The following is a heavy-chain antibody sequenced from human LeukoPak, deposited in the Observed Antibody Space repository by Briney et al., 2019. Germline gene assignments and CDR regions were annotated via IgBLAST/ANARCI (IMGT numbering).Heavy chain of an antibody. V-gene: IGHV3-21*01. D-gene: IGHD2-2*01. J-gene: IGHJ3*02. CDR2: ISSSSSYI. CDR1: GFTFSSYS. Sequence: GGSLRLSCAASGFTFSSYSMNWVRQAPGKGLEWVSSISSSSSYIYYADSVKGRFTISRDNAKNSLYLQMNSLRAEDTAVYYCAVVPAAIGDAFDIWGQGTMVTVSS. CDR3: AVVPAAIGDAFDI.